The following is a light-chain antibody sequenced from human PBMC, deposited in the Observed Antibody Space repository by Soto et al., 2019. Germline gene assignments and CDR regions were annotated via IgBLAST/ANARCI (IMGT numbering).Light chain of an antibody. Sequence: QSALTQPASVSGTPGQSITISCTGTSSDVGSYNLVSWYQRRPGKAPQLIIYGGNKRPSGVSNRFSDSKSGNTASLTISGLQAEDEADYYCCSYAGGSTWVFGGGTKVTVL. J-gene: IGLJ3*02. CDR3: CSYAGGSTWV. CDR2: GGN. CDR1: SSDVGSYNL. V-gene: IGLV2-23*01.